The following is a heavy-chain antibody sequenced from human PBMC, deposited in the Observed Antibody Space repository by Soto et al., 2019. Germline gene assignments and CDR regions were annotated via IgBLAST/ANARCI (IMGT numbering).Heavy chain of an antibody. Sequence: SETLSLTCTVSGGSINTFYWSWVRQPAGKGLEWIGRIFSSGSTSFNPSLESRVAMSVDTSKNHFSLNLSSVTAADMAVYYCAREGSYSGTCDFWGQGTLVTVSS. J-gene: IGHJ4*02. CDR1: GGSINTFY. CDR3: AREGSYSGTCDF. D-gene: IGHD1-26*01. CDR2: IFSSGST. V-gene: IGHV4-4*07.